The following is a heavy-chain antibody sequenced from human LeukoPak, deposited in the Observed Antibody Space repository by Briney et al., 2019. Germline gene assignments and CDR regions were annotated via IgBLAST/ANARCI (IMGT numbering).Heavy chain of an antibody. CDR1: GFTLNDHA. D-gene: IGHD3/OR15-3a*01. V-gene: IGHV3-72*01. CDR2: TRSKDNSYTT. Sequence: GGSLRLSCAGSGFTLNDHAVDWVRQAPGKGLEWVGRTRSKDNSYTTAYAASVKGRFTISRDASRNSLYLQMDSLKIEDTALYYCVRGNWVEDCYFDYWGQGTLVTVSS. J-gene: IGHJ4*02. CDR3: VRGNWVEDCYFDY.